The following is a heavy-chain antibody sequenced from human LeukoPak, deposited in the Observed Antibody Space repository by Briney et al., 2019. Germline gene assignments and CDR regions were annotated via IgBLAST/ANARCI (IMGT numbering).Heavy chain of an antibody. CDR1: GFTFSSYA. D-gene: IGHD3-10*01. J-gene: IGHJ4*02. CDR2: ISGSGGST. V-gene: IGHV3-23*01. CDR3: AREGYYGSGSPPSLYFDY. Sequence: GGSLRLSCAASGFTFSSYAMSWVRQAPGKGLEWVSAISGSGGSTYYADSVKGRFTISRDNSRSTLYLQMNSLRPEDTAIYYCAREGYYGSGSPPSLYFDYWGQGTLVTVSS.